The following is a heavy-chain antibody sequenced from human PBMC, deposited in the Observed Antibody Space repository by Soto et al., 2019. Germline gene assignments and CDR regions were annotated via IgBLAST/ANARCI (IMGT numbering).Heavy chain of an antibody. D-gene: IGHD4-17*01. V-gene: IGHV4-59*01. CDR2: IYDSGSA. CDR3: GSVEGTHTVTGDYYYYAMDA. Sequence: PSETLSLTSTVSGGTITYYYWSWIRQAPGKGLEWLGYIYDSGSANYNPSLESRVTLSLDTSKNQLSLKLTSVTAADTAVYYCGSVEGTHTVTGDYYYYAMDAWGQGTTVTVSS. CDR1: GGTITYYY. J-gene: IGHJ6*02.